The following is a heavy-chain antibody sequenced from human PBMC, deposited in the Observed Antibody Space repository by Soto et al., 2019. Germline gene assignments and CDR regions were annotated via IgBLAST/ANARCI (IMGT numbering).Heavy chain of an antibody. CDR1: GFTFSDHY. CDR3: ARVSGSYYFDY. J-gene: IGHJ4*02. V-gene: IGHV3-72*01. CDR2: TRNKANSYTT. Sequence: EVQLVESGGGLVQPGGSLRLSCAASGFTFSDHYMDWVRQAPGKGLKWVGRTRNKANSYTTEYAASVKGRFTISRDDSKNSLYLQMNSLKTEDTAVYYCARVSGSYYFDYWGQGTLVTVSS. D-gene: IGHD1-26*01.